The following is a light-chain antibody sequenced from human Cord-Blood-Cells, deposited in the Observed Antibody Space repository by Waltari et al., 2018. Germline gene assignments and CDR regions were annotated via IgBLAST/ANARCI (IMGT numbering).Light chain of an antibody. CDR3: QHYNSIQT. J-gene: IGKJ1*01. CDR1: QSISSW. V-gene: IGKV1-5*03. CDR2: KAS. Sequence: DIQMTQSPSTLSASVGDRVTITCRASQSISSWLAWYQQKPGKAPKLLFYKASSLESGVPSRFSGSGSGTEFTLTISSLQPDDVATYSYQHYNSIQTFGQGTKVEIK.